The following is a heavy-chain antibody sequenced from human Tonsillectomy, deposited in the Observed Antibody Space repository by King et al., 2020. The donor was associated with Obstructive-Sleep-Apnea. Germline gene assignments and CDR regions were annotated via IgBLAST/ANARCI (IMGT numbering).Heavy chain of an antibody. V-gene: IGHV3-66*01. J-gene: IGHJ4*02. D-gene: IGHD3-22*01. CDR1: GFTVSSNY. Sequence: VQLVESGGNLVQPGGSLRLSCAASGFTVSSNYMSWVRQAPGKGLEWVSVIYSGGSTYYADSVKGRFTISRDNSKNTLYLQMNSLRAEDTAVYYCAREWGNYYDSSGYYPAAGYFDYWAQGTLVTVSS. CDR2: IYSGGST. CDR3: AREWGNYYDSSGYYPAAGYFDY.